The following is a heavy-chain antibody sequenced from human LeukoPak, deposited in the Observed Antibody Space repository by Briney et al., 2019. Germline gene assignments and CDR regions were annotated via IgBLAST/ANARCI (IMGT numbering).Heavy chain of an antibody. D-gene: IGHD5-18*01. Sequence: PSETLSLTCTVSGGSISSYYWSWIRQPAGKGLEWIGRMYTSGSTNYNPSLKSRVTMSLDTSKNQFSLKLSSVTAADTAVYYCAGDSMVKRDGAFDIWGQGTMVTVSS. CDR3: AGDSMVKRDGAFDI. CDR2: MYTSGST. V-gene: IGHV4-4*07. J-gene: IGHJ3*02. CDR1: GGSISSYY.